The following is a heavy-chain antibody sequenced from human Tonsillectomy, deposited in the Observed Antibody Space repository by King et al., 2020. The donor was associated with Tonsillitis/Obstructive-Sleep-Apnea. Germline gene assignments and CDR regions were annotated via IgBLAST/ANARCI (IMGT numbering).Heavy chain of an antibody. J-gene: IGHJ3*02. V-gene: IGHV3-23*04. Sequence: QLVQSGGGLVQPGGSLRLSCAASEFTFSSYAMNWVRQAPGKGLEWGSAISGSGGSTYYAESVEGRFTISRDNSKNTLYLQKNSLRAQDTAVYYCAKTRLASEDYLWGSYRPIDAFDIWGQGTMVTVSS. D-gene: IGHD3-16*02. CDR2: ISGSGGST. CDR3: AKTRLASEDYLWGSYRPIDAFDI. CDR1: EFTFSSYA.